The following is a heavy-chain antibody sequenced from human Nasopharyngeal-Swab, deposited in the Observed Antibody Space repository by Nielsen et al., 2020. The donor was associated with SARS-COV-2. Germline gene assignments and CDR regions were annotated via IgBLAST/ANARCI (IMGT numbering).Heavy chain of an antibody. D-gene: IGHD5-24*01. V-gene: IGHV1-8*01. CDR3: AREQIGDGYQIDTEGAFDI. J-gene: IGHJ3*02. CDR1: GYTFTSYD. CDR2: MNPNSGNT. Sequence: ASVKVSCKASGYTFTSYDINWVRQASGQGLEWVGWMNPNSGNTGYAQKFQGRVTMTRDTSITTAYMELSSLRSEDTAVYYCAREQIGDGYQIDTEGAFDIWGQGTMVTVSS.